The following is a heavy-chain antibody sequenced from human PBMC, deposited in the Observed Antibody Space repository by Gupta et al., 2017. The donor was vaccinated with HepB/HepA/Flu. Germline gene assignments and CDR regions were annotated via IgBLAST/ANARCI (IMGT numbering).Heavy chain of an antibody. CDR2: IRTKANTYAT. V-gene: IGHV3-73*02. CDR1: GFSFSGSA. D-gene: IGHD6-6*01. Sequence: EVQLVESGGGLVQPGGSLKLSCAASGFSFSGSAMHWVRQASGKGLEWVGSIRTKANTYATAYAASVKGRFTISRDDSNKTAYLQMNSLKTEDTAVYYCTRRGDYSSSSDDYWGQGTLVTVSS. CDR3: TRRGDYSSSSDDY. J-gene: IGHJ4*02.